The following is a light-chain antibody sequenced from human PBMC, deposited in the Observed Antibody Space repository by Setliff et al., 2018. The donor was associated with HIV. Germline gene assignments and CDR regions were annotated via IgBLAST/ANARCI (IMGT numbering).Light chain of an antibody. CDR3: SSYTSSRTYV. Sequence: QSALTQPASVSGSPGQSITISCTGTSSDVGTYNLVSWYQQYPGKVPKLVIFEVSKRPSGVSHRFSGSKSGNTASLTISGLQAEDESDYYCSSYTSSRTYVFGTGTKVTV. CDR1: SSDVGTYNL. J-gene: IGLJ1*01. CDR2: EVS. V-gene: IGLV2-14*02.